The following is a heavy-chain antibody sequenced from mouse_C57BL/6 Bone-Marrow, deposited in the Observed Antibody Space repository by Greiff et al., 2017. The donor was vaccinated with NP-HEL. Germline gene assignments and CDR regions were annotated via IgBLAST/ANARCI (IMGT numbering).Heavy chain of an antibody. CDR3: ARRSYYGSSYSFAY. CDR2: IDPNSGGP. J-gene: IGHJ3*01. Sequence: QVQLQQPGAELVKPGASVKLSCKASGYTFTSYWMHWVKQRPGRGLGWIGRIDPNSGGPKYNEKFKSKATLTVDKPSSTAYMQLSSLTSEDSAVYYCARRSYYGSSYSFAYWGQGTLVTVSA. CDR1: GYTFTSYW. D-gene: IGHD1-1*01. V-gene: IGHV1-72*01.